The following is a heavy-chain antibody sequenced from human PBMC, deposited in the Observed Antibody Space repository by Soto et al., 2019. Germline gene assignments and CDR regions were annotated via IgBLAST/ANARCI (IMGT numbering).Heavy chain of an antibody. CDR1: GYTFTSYF. D-gene: IGHD3-3*01. CDR3: ARISKGAYYDFWSGSGPDAFDV. CDR2: ISAYNGNT. V-gene: IGHV1-18*01. Sequence: ASVKVSCKASGYTFTSYFISWVRQAPGQGLEWMGWISAYNGNTNYAQKLQGRVTMTTDTSTSTAYMELRSLRSDDTAVYYCARISKGAYYDFWSGSGPDAFDVWGQGTMVTVSS. J-gene: IGHJ3*01.